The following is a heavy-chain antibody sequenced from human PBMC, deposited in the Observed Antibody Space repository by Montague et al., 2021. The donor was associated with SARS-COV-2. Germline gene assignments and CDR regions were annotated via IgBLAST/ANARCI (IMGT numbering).Heavy chain of an antibody. V-gene: IGHV4-4*02. Sequence: SETLSLTCAVSGDSITRDWWSWVRQPPGKGLEWIGEIYHTGTTNYNPSLGSRVTISMDRSRNQVSLSLNFVTAADTAVYYCAGHLIGGHALSHWGQGTLVTVSS. CDR2: IYHTGTT. CDR3: AGHLIGGHALSH. J-gene: IGHJ4*02. CDR1: GDSITRDW. D-gene: IGHD2-15*01.